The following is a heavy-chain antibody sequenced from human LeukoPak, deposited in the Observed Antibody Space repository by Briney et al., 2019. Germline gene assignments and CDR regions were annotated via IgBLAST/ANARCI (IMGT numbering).Heavy chain of an antibody. V-gene: IGHV3-30*02. Sequence: GGSLRLSYAASGFTFSSYAMHWVRQAPGKGLEWVTFIRYDGSNKYYADSVKGRFTISRDNSKNTLYLQMNSLRAEDTAVYYCARDFKDSSGYYSGFDYWGQGTLVTVSS. CDR1: GFTFSSYA. J-gene: IGHJ4*02. D-gene: IGHD3-22*01. CDR3: ARDFKDSSGYYSGFDY. CDR2: IRYDGSNK.